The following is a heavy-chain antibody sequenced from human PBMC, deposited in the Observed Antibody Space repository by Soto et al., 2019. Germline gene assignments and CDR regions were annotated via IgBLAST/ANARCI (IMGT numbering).Heavy chain of an antibody. CDR3: AAERGDTATTRFLVY. D-gene: IGHD5-18*01. Sequence: QVRLQESGPGLVKPSQTLSLTCTVSGGSISSGGYYWTWIRQHPEKGLEWIGFIYFDGGIYYNPSLKSRVPMSRDESNYQFALRLTSVTAADTAVYYCAAERGDTATTRFLVYCGQGTLVTVSS. V-gene: IGHV4-31*04. J-gene: IGHJ4*02. CDR1: GGSISSGGYY. CDR2: IYFDGGI.